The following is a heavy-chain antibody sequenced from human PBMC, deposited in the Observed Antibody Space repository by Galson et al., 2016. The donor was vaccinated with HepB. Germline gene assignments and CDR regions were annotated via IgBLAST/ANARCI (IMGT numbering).Heavy chain of an antibody. J-gene: IGHJ6*03. V-gene: IGHV4-4*02. CDR1: GGFVSSGNW. Sequence: ETLSLTCAVSGGFVSSGNWWSWVRQPPGKGLEWIGEIYHSGSTNYNPSLKSRVTISADKSKNQFSLKLSSVTAADTAVYYCARVYDSSGYYGEAFYYYMDVWGKGTTVTVSS. CDR3: ARVYDSSGYYGEAFYYYMDV. D-gene: IGHD3-22*01. CDR2: IYHSGST.